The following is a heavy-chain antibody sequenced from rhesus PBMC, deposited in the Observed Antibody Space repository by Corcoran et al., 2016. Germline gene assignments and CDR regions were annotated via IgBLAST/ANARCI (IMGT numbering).Heavy chain of an antibody. CDR1: GFSITTTATG. CDR3: ARGGRWLVVGGFDY. Sequence: QVTLKESGPALVKPTQTLTLTCTFSGFSITTTATGVGWIRSPPRKALEWLTSIYWNDSKYYSTSLKSRLTISKDTSKNQVVLTMTNMDPVDTATYYCARGGRWLVVGGFDYWGQGVLVTVSS. CDR2: IYWNDSK. D-gene: IGHD6-37*01. J-gene: IGHJ4*01. V-gene: IGHV2-95*01.